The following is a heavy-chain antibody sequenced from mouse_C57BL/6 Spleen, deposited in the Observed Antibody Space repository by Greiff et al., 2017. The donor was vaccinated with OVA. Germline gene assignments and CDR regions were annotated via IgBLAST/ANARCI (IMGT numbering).Heavy chain of an antibody. Sequence: VKLMESGPGLVQPSQSLSITCTVSGFSLTSYGVHWVRQSPGKGLEWLGVIWSGGSTDYNAAFISRLSISKDNSKSQVFFKMNSLQADDTAIYYCARSGYGNYLFAYWGQGTLVTVSA. CDR2: IWSGGST. CDR3: ARSGYGNYLFAY. D-gene: IGHD2-1*01. V-gene: IGHV2-2*01. J-gene: IGHJ3*01. CDR1: GFSLTSYG.